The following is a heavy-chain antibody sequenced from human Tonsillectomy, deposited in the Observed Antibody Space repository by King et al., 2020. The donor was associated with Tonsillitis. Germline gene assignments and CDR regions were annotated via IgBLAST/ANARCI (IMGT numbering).Heavy chain of an antibody. CDR3: ARSWGDSSSWYFDL. J-gene: IGHJ2*01. D-gene: IGHD6-13*01. Sequence: VQLVESGAEVKKPGASVKVSCKASGNTFTAYYIHWVRQAPGQGLEWMGRINPDNGGTNYAQKFQGRVTMTRDTSISTAYMELSRLRSDDRVVYYCARSWGDSSSWYFDLWGRGTLVTVPS. CDR1: GNTFTAYY. CDR2: INPDNGGT. V-gene: IGHV1-2*05.